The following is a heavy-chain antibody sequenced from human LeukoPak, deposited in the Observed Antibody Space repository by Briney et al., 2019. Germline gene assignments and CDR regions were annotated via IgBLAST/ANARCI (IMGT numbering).Heavy chain of an antibody. CDR2: ISGSSSYI. D-gene: IGHD1-26*01. V-gene: IGHV3-21*01. CDR1: GFTFSSYS. J-gene: IGHJ6*02. CDR3: ARDGFRGSGSCIYYYYGMDV. Sequence: PGGSLRLSCAASGFTFSSYSMNWVRQAPGKGLEWVSSISGSSSYIYYADSVKGRFTISRDNAKNSLYLQMNSLRAEDTAVYYCARDGFRGSGSCIYYYYGMDVWGQGTTVTVSS.